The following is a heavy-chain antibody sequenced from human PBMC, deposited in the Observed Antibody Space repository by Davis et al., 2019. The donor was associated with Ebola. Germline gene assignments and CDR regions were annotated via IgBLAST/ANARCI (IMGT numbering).Heavy chain of an antibody. D-gene: IGHD2-2*01. CDR1: GYTFTSYY. CDR3: ASPLGYCSSTSCNARRYYYYGMDV. Sequence: AASVKVSCKASGYTFTSYYMHWVRQAPGQGLEWMGIINPSGGSTSSAQKFQGRVTMTRDTSTSTVYMELSSLRSEDTAVYYCASPLGYCSSTSCNARRYYYYGMDVWGQGTTVTVSS. CDR2: INPSGGST. J-gene: IGHJ6*02. V-gene: IGHV1-46*01.